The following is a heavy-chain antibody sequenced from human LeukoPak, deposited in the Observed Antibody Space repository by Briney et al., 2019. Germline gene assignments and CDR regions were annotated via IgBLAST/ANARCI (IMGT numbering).Heavy chain of an antibody. J-gene: IGHJ6*03. V-gene: IGHV4-4*07. CDR2: IYTSGST. CDR1: GGSISSYY. CDR3: ARARRSGYSFGFYMDV. Sequence: PSETLSLTCTVSGGSISSYYWSWIRQPAGKGLEWIGRIYTSGSTTYNPSLKSRVNMSVDTSKNHFSLKLSSVTAADTAVYYCARARRSGYSFGFYMDVWGTGTTVTISS. D-gene: IGHD5-18*01.